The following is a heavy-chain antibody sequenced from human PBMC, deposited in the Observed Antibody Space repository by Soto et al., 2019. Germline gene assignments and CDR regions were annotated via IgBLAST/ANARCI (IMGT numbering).Heavy chain of an antibody. CDR3: ARARWYDAFDV. J-gene: IGHJ3*01. CDR2: IFPGGNT. V-gene: IGHV4-38-2*01. D-gene: IGHD2-15*01. Sequence: PSETLSLTCAVSGFFISSGNYWGWIRKPPGKGLEWIGSIFPGGNTYYNPSLKSRVTISVDMSKNQFSLKLNSVTAADTAVYYCARARWYDAFDVWGQGTVATVSS. CDR1: GFFISSGNY.